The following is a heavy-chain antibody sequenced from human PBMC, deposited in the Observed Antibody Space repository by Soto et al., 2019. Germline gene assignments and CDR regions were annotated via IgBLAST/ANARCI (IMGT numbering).Heavy chain of an antibody. CDR3: AKQKPYYDFWSGDFAFDI. CDR1: GFTFSSYG. D-gene: IGHD3-3*01. V-gene: IGHV3-30*18. CDR2: ISYDGSNK. Sequence: PGGSLRLSCAASGFTFSSYGMHWVRQAPGKGLEWVAVISYDGSNKYYADSVKGRFTISRDNSKNTLYLQMNSLRAEDTAVYYCAKQKPYYDFWSGDFAFDIWGQGTMVTVSS. J-gene: IGHJ3*02.